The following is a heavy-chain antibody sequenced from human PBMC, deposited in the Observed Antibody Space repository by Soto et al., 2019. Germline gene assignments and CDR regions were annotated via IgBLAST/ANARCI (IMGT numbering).Heavy chain of an antibody. J-gene: IGHJ4*02. V-gene: IGHV4-31*03. Sequence: SEALSLTCTVSGGSISSGGYYWSWIRQHPGKGLEWIGYIYYSGSTYYNPSLKSRVTISVDTSKNQFSLKLSSVTAADTAVYYCARRGLLVVVPAAIVSYSSSSLPFDYWGQGTLVTVSS. CDR2: IYYSGST. CDR1: GGSISSGGYY. CDR3: ARRGLLVVVPAAIVSYSSSSLPFDY. D-gene: IGHD2-2*01.